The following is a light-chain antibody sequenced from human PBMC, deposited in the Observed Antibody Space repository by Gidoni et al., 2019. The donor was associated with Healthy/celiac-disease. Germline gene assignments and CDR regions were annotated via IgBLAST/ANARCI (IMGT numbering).Light chain of an antibody. CDR2: GAS. J-gene: IGKJ3*01. Sequence: EIVFTQSPGTLSLSPVESATLSGRASQSVSSSYLAWYQQKHGQAPRRLNHGASSRATGIPDRFSGSGSGTDFTLSISRLEPEDFAVYCCQQYGSSPLFTFGAGTKVDIK. CDR3: QQYGSSPLFT. V-gene: IGKV3-20*01. CDR1: QSVSSSY.